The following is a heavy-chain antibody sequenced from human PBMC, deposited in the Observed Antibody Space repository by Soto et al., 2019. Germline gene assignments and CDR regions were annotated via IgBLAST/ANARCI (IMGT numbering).Heavy chain of an antibody. CDR2: FHYSGST. V-gene: IGHV4-59*08. Sequence: QVQLQESGPGLVKPSETLSLTCTVSGGSISTYYWSWIRQPPGKGLEWIGYFHYSGSTNYNPSLKSRVAISVDTSKNQFSLKLTSVTAADTAVYYCARRYYGGNYWYFDLWGRGTLVTVSS. J-gene: IGHJ2*01. CDR3: ARRYYGGNYWYFDL. D-gene: IGHD4-17*01. CDR1: GGSISTYY.